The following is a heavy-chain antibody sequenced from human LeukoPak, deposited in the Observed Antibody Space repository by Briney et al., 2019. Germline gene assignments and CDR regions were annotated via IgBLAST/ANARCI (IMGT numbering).Heavy chain of an antibody. D-gene: IGHD6-13*01. CDR3: AIKGTAAAGRFDY. V-gene: IGHV4-4*02. Sequence: SGTLSLTCAVSGGSISSDKWWSWVRQPPGKGLEWIGEIHHSGSTNCNPSLKSRVTISVDKSKNQFSLKLSSVTAADTAVYYCAIKGTAAAGRFDYWGQGTLVTVSS. CDR2: IHHSGST. CDR1: GGSISSDKW. J-gene: IGHJ4*02.